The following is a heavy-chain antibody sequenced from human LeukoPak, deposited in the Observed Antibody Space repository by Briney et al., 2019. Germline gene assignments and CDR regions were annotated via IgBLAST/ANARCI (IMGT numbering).Heavy chain of an antibody. J-gene: IGHJ3*02. V-gene: IGHV3-21*01. CDR3: ARVQGYSSSSGHDAFDI. CDR1: GFTFSSYS. Sequence: PGGSLRLSCAASGFTFSSYSMNWVRQAPGKGLEWVSSISSSSSYIYYADSVKGRFTISRDNAKNSLYLQMNSLRAEDTAVYHCARVQGYSSSSGHDAFDIWGQGTMVTVSS. CDR2: ISSSSSYI. D-gene: IGHD6-6*01.